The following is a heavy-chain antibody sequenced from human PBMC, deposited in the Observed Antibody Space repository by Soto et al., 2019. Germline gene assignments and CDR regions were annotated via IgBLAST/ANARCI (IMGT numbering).Heavy chain of an antibody. D-gene: IGHD3-22*01. J-gene: IGHJ4*02. CDR1: GFTFTSCA. Sequence: GGSLRLSCAASGFTFTSCAMSWVRRAPGKGLEWVSLISGSGGRTYYADSVKGRFTISRDNSKNTLSLQMNSLRAEDTAVYYCAKATRDYYDSSGYYYPSFDYWGQGTLVTVSS. CDR3: AKATRDYYDSSGYYYPSFDY. CDR2: ISGSGGRT. V-gene: IGHV3-23*01.